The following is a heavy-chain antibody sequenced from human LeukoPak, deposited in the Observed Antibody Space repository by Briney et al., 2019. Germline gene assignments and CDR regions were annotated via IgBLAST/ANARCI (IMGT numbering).Heavy chain of an antibody. CDR3: AICRKFYSDSSGYCNYFDY. CDR2: IYYSGSS. D-gene: IGHD3-22*01. J-gene: IGHJ4*02. CDR1: GRSISSSSGY. Sequence: SETLSLTCSVCGRSISSSSGYWGWIRQPPGKGLEGIESIYYSGSSYYNFSLNSRVTMSVDTSKPQFSLTLSSVSAADTAVYYCAICRKFYSDSSGYCNYFDYWGQGTLVTVSS. V-gene: IGHV4-39*01.